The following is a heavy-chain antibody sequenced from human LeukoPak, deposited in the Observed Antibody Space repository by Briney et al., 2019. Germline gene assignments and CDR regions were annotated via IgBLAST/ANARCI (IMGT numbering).Heavy chain of an antibody. Sequence: TGGSLRLSCAASGFTFSSYSMNRVRQAPGKGLEWVSSISSSSSYIYYADSVKGRFTISRDNAKNSLYLQMNSLRAEDTAVYYCARLKLLWSNYFDYWGQGTLVTVSS. D-gene: IGHD2-2*01. J-gene: IGHJ4*02. CDR2: ISSSSSYI. V-gene: IGHV3-21*01. CDR3: ARLKLLWSNYFDY. CDR1: GFTFSSYS.